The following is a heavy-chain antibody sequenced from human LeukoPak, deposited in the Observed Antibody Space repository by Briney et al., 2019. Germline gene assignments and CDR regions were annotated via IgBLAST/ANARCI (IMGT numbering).Heavy chain of an antibody. CDR2: IYYSGST. J-gene: IGHJ5*02. CDR1: GGSISSSSYY. CDR3: ARDAHARIAAAGWFDP. V-gene: IGHV4-39*07. D-gene: IGHD6-13*01. Sequence: PSETLSLTCTVSGGSISSSSYYWGWIRQPPGKGLEWIGSIYYSGSTYYNPSLKSRVTISVDTSKNQFSLKLSSVTAADTAVYYCARDAHARIAAAGWFDPWGQGTLVTVSP.